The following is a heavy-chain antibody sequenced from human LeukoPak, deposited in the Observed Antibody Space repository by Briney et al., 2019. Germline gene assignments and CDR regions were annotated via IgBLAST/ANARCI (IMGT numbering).Heavy chain of an antibody. CDR2: IIPILGIA. CDR3: ARLDNSGYDLSGAFDI. CDR1: GGTFSSYA. Sequence: SVKVSCKASGGTFSSYAISWVRQAPGQGLEWMGRIIPILGIANYAQKFQGRVTITADKSTSTAYMELSSVRSEDTAVYYCARLDNSGYDLSGAFDIWGQGTMVTVSS. J-gene: IGHJ3*02. D-gene: IGHD5-12*01. V-gene: IGHV1-69*04.